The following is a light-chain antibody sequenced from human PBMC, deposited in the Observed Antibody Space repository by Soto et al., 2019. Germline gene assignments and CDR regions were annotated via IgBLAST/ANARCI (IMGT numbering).Light chain of an antibody. CDR1: QSISSW. CDR2: GAS. J-gene: IGKJ1*01. CDR3: QQYHNLAT. V-gene: IGKV1-5*01. Sequence: DIEMTQSPSTLSAFVGDRVTITCRASQSISSWLAWYQQKPGQAPKLLIFGASSLESGVPPRFSGSGSGTEFTLTISSLQPDDFATYYCQQYHNLATFGQGTRVE.